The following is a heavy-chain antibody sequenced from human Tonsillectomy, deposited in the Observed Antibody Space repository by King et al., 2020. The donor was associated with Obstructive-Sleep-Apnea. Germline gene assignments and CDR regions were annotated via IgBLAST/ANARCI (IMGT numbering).Heavy chain of an antibody. J-gene: IGHJ4*02. D-gene: IGHD3-3*01. V-gene: IGHV3-48*04. Sequence: VQLVESGGGLVQPGGSLRLSCAASGFTLSSNRMNWVRQAPGKGLEWVSYISSSSSTVYYADSVKGRFTISRDNAKNSLYLQMNSLRAEDTAVYYCARDFWYCFDYWGQGTLVTVSS. CDR2: ISSSSSTV. CDR1: GFTLSSNR. CDR3: ARDFWYCFDY.